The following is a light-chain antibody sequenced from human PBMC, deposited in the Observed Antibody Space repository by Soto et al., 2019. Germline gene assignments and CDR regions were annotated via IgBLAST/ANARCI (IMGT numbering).Light chain of an antibody. J-gene: IGLJ1*01. CDR1: SSDGVGYNY. V-gene: IGLV2-14*01. Sequence: QSALTQPASVSGSPGQSVTISCTGTSSDGVGYNYVSWYQQHPGKAPKFMIYDVSNRPSGVSNRFSGSKSGNTASLTISGLQAEDEADYYCSSYTTSNTRQIVFGTGTKVTVL. CDR2: DVS. CDR3: SSYTTSNTRQIV.